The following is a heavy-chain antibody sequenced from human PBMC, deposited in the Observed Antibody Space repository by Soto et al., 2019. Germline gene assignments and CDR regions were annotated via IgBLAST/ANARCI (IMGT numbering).Heavy chain of an antibody. CDR3: AKDDFTDRGDDYFEY. J-gene: IGHJ4*02. D-gene: IGHD2-21*02. Sequence: GGSLRLSCAASGFSFTNFAMSWVRQAPGKGLEWVAGIGASGDITWYADSVKGRLSISRDNSKNTLYLQLNSLRFEDTAVYYCAKDDFTDRGDDYFEYWGPGTLVTAPQ. CDR1: GFSFTNFA. V-gene: IGHV3-23*01. CDR2: IGASGDIT.